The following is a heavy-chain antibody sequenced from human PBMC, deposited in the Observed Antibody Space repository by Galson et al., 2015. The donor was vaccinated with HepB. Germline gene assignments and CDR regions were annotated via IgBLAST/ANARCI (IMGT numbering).Heavy chain of an antibody. CDR1: GDSASSNSAA. D-gene: IGHD6-6*01. CDR3: ARSSIADNWFDP. V-gene: IGHV6-1*01. CDR2: TYYRSKWYN. J-gene: IGHJ5*02. Sequence: CAISGDSASSNSAAWNWIRQSPSRGLEWLGRTYYRSKWYNDYAVSVKSRITINPDTSKNQFSLQLNSVTPEDTAVYYCARSSIADNWFDPWGQGTLVTVSS.